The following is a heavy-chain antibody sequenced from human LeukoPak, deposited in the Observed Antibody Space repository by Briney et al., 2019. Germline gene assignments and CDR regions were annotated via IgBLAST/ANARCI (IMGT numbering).Heavy chain of an antibody. D-gene: IGHD2-15*01. CDR1: GFTFSSYW. V-gene: IGHV3-7*01. Sequence: GGSLRLSCAASGFTFSSYWMSWVRQAPGKGLKWVANIKQDGSEKYYVDSVKGRFTISRDNAKNSLYLQMNSLRAEDTAVYYCARAWWELLGYFDYWGQGTLVTVSS. CDR2: IKQDGSEK. CDR3: ARAWWELLGYFDY. J-gene: IGHJ4*02.